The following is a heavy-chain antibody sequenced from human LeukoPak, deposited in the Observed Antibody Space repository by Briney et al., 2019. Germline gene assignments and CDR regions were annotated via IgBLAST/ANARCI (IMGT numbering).Heavy chain of an antibody. CDR3: ARDRGGSYYFYYYYYMDV. D-gene: IGHD1-26*01. CDR1: GFTFSSYS. CDR2: ISSSSSTI. V-gene: IGHV3-48*01. Sequence: PGGSLRLSCAASGFTFSSYSMNWVRQAPGKGLEWVSYISSSSSTIYYADSVKGRFTISRDNAKNSLYLQMNSLRAEDTAVYYCARDRGGSYYFYYYYYMDVWGKGTTVTVSS. J-gene: IGHJ6*03.